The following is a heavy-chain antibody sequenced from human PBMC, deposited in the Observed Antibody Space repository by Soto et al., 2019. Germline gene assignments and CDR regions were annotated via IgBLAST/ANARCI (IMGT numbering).Heavy chain of an antibody. D-gene: IGHD5-18*01. V-gene: IGHV1-2*04. CDR1: GYTFTNYATYYA. J-gene: IGHJ6*02. CDR3: ARDKSPIQLWINYYYGMDV. CDR2: INPNSGGT. Sequence: GASVKVSCKASGYTFTNYATYYAMHWVRQAPGQGLEWMGWINPNSGGTNYAQKFQGWVTMTRDTSISTAYMELSRLRSDDTAVYYCARDKSPIQLWINYYYGMDVWGQGTTVTVSS.